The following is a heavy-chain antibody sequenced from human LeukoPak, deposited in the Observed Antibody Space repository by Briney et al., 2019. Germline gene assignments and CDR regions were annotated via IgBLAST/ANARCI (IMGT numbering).Heavy chain of an antibody. CDR3: ARPGEPGEPGFDS. J-gene: IGHJ4*02. CDR2: INPNSGGT. D-gene: IGHD1-26*01. Sequence: GASVKVSCKASGYTFTGYYIHWVRQAPGQGLEWMGWINPNSGGTDYAQKFQGRVTMTRDTSISTAYMDLSRLRSDDTAVYYCARPGEPGEPGFDSWGQGTLVTVSS. V-gene: IGHV1-2*02. CDR1: GYTFTGYY.